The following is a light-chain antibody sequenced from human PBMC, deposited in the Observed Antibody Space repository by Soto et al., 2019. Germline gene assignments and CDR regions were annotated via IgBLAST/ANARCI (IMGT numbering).Light chain of an antibody. V-gene: IGLV2-14*03. J-gene: IGLJ2*01. Sequence: QSVLSQPASMSGSPGQSITISCTGTSSDVGGYNYVSWYRQHPGKAPKLIIYDVIHRPSEVSNRFSGSKSGNTASLTISGLQAEDEADYYCSSHSSSSTLVVFGGGTKVTVL. CDR1: SSDVGGYNY. CDR2: DVI. CDR3: SSHSSSSTLVV.